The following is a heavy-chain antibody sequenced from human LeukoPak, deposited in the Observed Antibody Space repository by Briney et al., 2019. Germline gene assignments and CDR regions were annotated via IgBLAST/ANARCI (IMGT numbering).Heavy chain of an antibody. CDR3: AKGGKWDVTPFDY. CDR1: GFTFTSYS. V-gene: IGHV3-23*01. D-gene: IGHD1-26*01. Sequence: PGGSLRLSCAASGFTFTSYSMNWVRQAPGKGLEWVSTISGGGGSTYYADSVKGRFTISRDSSKNTLYLQVNSLRAEDTAVYYCAKGGKWDVTPFDYWGQGTLVTVSS. CDR2: ISGGGGST. J-gene: IGHJ4*02.